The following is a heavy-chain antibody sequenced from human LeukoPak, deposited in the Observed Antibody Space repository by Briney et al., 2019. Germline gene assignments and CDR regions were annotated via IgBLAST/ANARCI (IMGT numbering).Heavy chain of an antibody. CDR3: AKGKSGSSSSDDS. Sequence: GGSLRLSCAASGFTLRTYGMTWVRQAPGKGLEWVSAISGSYDSTYYADSVKGRFTISRDDSKITLYLQMNSLTAEYTAIYYCAKGKSGSSSSDDSWGQGTLVTVSS. V-gene: IGHV3-23*01. J-gene: IGHJ4*02. D-gene: IGHD6-6*01. CDR2: ISGSYDST. CDR1: GFTLRTYG.